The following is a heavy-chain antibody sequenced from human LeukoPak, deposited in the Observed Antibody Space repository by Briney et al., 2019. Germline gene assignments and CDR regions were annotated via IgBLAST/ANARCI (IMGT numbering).Heavy chain of an antibody. J-gene: IGHJ5*02. CDR1: GFTFSSYA. CDR2: ISYDGSNK. D-gene: IGHD2-2*01. V-gene: IGHV3-30-3*01. CDR3: ASGHYGYCSGTSCPFDP. Sequence: GGSLRLSCAASGFTFSSYAMHWVRQAPGKGLEWVAVISYDGSNKYYADSVKGRFTISRDNSKNTLYLQMNSLRAEDTAVYYCASGHYGYCSGTSCPFDPWGQGTLVTVSS.